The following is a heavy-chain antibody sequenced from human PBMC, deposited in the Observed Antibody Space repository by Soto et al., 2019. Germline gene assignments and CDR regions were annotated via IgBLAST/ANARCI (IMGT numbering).Heavy chain of an antibody. CDR3: ARTGAVQIAARPGLYGMDV. CDR1: GYTFTGYY. V-gene: IGHV1-2*02. J-gene: IGHJ6*02. Sequence: QVQLVQSGAEVKKPGASVKVSCKASGYTFTGYYMHWVRQAPGQGLEWMGWINPNSGGTNYAQKFQGRVTMTRDTSISTAYMELSRLRSDDTTVYYCARTGAVQIAARPGLYGMDVWGQGTTVTVSS. D-gene: IGHD6-6*01. CDR2: INPNSGGT.